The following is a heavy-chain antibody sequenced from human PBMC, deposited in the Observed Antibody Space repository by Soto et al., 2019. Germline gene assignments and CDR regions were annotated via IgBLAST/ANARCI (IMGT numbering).Heavy chain of an antibody. J-gene: IGHJ3*02. D-gene: IGHD2-15*01. CDR3: ARGPSRYCGGSSCYPEAAFDI. Sequence: GGSLRLSCAASGFTFNNYWMSWVRQAPGKGLEWVANIKQDGSEKYYVDSVKGGLTISRDNAKNSLYLKMNSLRAEDTAVYYCARGPSRYCGGSSCYPEAAFDIWGQGTMVTVSS. CDR1: GFTFNNYW. V-gene: IGHV3-7*01. CDR2: IKQDGSEK.